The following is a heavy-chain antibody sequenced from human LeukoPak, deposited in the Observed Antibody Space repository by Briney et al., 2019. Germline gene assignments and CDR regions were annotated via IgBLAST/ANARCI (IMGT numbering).Heavy chain of an antibody. CDR1: GFTFSSYG. CDR2: IWYDGSNK. J-gene: IGHJ4*02. Sequence: GGSLRLSCAASGFTFSSYGMHWVRQAPGKGLEWVAVIWYDGSNKYYADSVEGRFTISRDNSKNTLYLQMNSLRAEDTAVYYCARDSGQVGYFDYWGQGTLVTVSS. CDR3: ARDSGQVGYFDY. D-gene: IGHD1-26*01. V-gene: IGHV3-33*01.